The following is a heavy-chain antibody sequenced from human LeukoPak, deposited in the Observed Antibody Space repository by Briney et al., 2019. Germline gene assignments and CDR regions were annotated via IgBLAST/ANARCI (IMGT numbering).Heavy chain of an antibody. CDR2: IYYSGTT. Sequence: PSETLSLTCTASGGSISNYYWSWIRQPPGKGLEWIGYIYYSGTTNYNPSLRSRVTISVDTSKNQMSLKLSSVTAADTAVYYCASIVRVNYGYVDYWGQGTLVTVSS. D-gene: IGHD3-10*01. J-gene: IGHJ4*02. CDR1: GGSISNYY. V-gene: IGHV4-59*01. CDR3: ASIVRVNYGYVDY.